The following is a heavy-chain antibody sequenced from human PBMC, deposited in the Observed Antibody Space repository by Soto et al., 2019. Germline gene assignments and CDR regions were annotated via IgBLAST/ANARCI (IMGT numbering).Heavy chain of an antibody. J-gene: IGHJ4*02. V-gene: IGHV3-30*18. Sequence: QVQLVESGGGVVQPGRSLRLSCAASGFTFSSYGMHWVRQAPGKGLEWVAVISYDGSNKYYADSVKGRFNISRDNSKNTLYLQMNSLIAEDTAVFYCAKAQPDYGDSVPYFDYWGQGTLITVSS. CDR3: AKAQPDYGDSVPYFDY. D-gene: IGHD4-17*01. CDR1: GFTFSSYG. CDR2: ISYDGSNK.